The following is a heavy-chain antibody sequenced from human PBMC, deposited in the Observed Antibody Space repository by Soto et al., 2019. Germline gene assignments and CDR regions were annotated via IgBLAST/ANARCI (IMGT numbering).Heavy chain of an antibody. CDR2: ITSSGTTV. Sequence: EVHLVESGGGLVQPGGPLGFACAASGFPFISYSLNWVRQPPGKGLEWVSYITSSGTTVYYADSVRGRFTISRDNAKNSLYLQMNSLIDDDTAVYYCARGSSNWAYYFDFWGQGTLVTVSS. J-gene: IGHJ4*02. CDR1: GFPFISYS. CDR3: ARGSSNWAYYFDF. D-gene: IGHD6-13*01. V-gene: IGHV3-48*02.